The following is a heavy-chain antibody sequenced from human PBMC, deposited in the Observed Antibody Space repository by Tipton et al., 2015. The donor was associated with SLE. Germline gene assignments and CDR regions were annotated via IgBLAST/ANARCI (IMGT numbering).Heavy chain of an antibody. CDR1: GFTFVNYD. D-gene: IGHD3-10*01. Sequence: GSLRLSCAASGFTFVNYDMHWVRQPPGKGLEWVSAIGTAGDSFYSGSVLGRFTISRDNARNSLHLQMRSLRAGDTALYYCARTRDSYGSDNNDAFDIWGPGTMVTVSS. J-gene: IGHJ3*02. CDR3: ARTRDSYGSDNNDAFDI. V-gene: IGHV3-13*04. CDR2: IGTAGDS.